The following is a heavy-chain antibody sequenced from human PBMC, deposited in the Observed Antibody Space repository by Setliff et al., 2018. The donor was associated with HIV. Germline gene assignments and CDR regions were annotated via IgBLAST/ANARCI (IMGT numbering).Heavy chain of an antibody. Sequence: LRLSCAASGFTFSNYAMSWVRQAPGKGLEWVSGISGSAGTTYYADSVKGRFTISRDNSKNTLYLQMNNLRAEDTAVYYCARDVSWRVRTYIDYWGQGALVTVSS. CDR2: ISGSAGTT. D-gene: IGHD3-3*01. CDR3: ARDVSWRVRTYIDY. J-gene: IGHJ4*02. CDR1: GFTFSNYA. V-gene: IGHV3-23*01.